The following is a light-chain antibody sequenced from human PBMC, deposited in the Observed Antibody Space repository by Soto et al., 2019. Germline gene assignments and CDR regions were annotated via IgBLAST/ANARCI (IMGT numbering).Light chain of an antibody. V-gene: IGLV3-21*04. CDR1: NIGSKS. CDR3: QVWDSSSDHPV. J-gene: IGLJ3*02. Sequence: SYELTQPPSVSVAPGKTDRITCGGNNIGSKSVHWYQQKPGQAPVLVIYYDSDRPSGIPERFSGSNSGNTATLTISRVEAGDEADYYCQVWDSSSDHPVFGGGTKVTVL. CDR2: YDS.